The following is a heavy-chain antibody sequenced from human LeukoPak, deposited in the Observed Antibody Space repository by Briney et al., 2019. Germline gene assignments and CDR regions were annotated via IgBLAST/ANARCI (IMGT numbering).Heavy chain of an antibody. Sequence: PSETLSLTCTVSGGSISSYYWSWIRQPPGKGLEWMGYIYYSGSTNYNPSLKSRVTISVDTSKNQFSLKLSSVTAADTAVYYCARGLIMAVAGRGEFHYWGQGTLVTVSS. J-gene: IGHJ4*02. V-gene: IGHV4-59*01. CDR2: IYYSGST. CDR3: ARGLIMAVAGRGEFHY. CDR1: GGSISSYY. D-gene: IGHD6-13*01.